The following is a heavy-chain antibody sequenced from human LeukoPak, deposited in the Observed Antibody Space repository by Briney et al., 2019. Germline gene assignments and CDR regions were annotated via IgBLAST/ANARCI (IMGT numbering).Heavy chain of an antibody. V-gene: IGHV3-23*01. J-gene: IGHJ4*02. CDR2: ISGIGANT. CDR3: AKRLLGYADSSPIDY. D-gene: IGHD4-17*01. CDR1: GFTFSSYA. Sequence: GGSLRLSCAAPGFTFSSYAMSWVRQAPGKGLEWVSGISGIGANTYYADSVRGRFTISRDNSKNTLYLQMNSLRAEDTAVYYCAKRLLGYADSSPIDYWGQGTLVTVSS.